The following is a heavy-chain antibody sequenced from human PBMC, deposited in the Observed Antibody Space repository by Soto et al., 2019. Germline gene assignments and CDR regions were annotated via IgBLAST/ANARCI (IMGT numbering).Heavy chain of an antibody. D-gene: IGHD2-21*02. Sequence: QVQLQESGPGLVKPSQTLSLTCTVSGGSISSGRYYWSWIGQYPGGGLEWIGDRHNRGGTSYNPYCRRSGTQSRVTSTNQLSLRLSSVTSADTAGYYCAKGGSCVCDCHFFDYWGQGTLVTVSS. V-gene: IGHV4-31*03. CDR3: AKGGSCVCDCHFFDY. CDR2: RHNRGGT. J-gene: IGHJ4*02. CDR1: GGSISSGRYY.